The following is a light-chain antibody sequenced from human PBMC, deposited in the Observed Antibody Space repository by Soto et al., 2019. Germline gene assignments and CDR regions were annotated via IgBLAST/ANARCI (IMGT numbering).Light chain of an antibody. V-gene: IGLV3-1*01. CDR3: QAWDSSTGV. CDR2: QNT. J-gene: IGLJ2*01. CDR1: KLGDKY. Sequence: SYELTQPPSVSVSPGQTATIACSGDKLGDKYACWYQQKPGQSPVLVIYQNTKRPSGIPERFSGSNSGNTATLTISGAQAXXXXXXYCQAWDSSTGVFGGGTKLTVL.